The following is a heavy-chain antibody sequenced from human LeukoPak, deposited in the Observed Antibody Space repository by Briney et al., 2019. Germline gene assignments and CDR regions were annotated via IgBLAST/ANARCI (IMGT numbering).Heavy chain of an antibody. Sequence: ASVKVSCKASGGTFSSYAISWVRQAPGQGLEWMGGIIPIFGTANYAQKFQGRVTITADESTSTAYMELSSLRYEDTAVYYCASRPPYYYDSSGYLAASFDYWGQGTLVTVSS. J-gene: IGHJ4*02. CDR2: IIPIFGTA. CDR1: GGTFSSYA. CDR3: ASRPPYYYDSSGYLAASFDY. V-gene: IGHV1-69*13. D-gene: IGHD3-22*01.